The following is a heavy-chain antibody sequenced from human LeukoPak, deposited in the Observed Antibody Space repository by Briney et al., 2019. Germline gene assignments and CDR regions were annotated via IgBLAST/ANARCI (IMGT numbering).Heavy chain of an antibody. V-gene: IGHV1-69*04. CDR1: GGTFSSYA. CDR3: ARDVSLYYYDSRYYYSMDV. D-gene: IGHD3-22*01. Sequence: SVKVSCKASGGTFSSYAISWVRQAPGQGLEWMGRIIPILGIANYAQKFQGRVTITADKSTSTAYMELSSLRSEDTAVYYCARDVSLYYYDSRYYYSMDVWGQGTTVTVSS. J-gene: IGHJ6*02. CDR2: IIPILGIA.